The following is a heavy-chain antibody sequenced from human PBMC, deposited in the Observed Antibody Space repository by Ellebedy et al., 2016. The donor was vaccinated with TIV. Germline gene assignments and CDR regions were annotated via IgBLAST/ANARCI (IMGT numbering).Heavy chain of an antibody. CDR3: ARRYSGSSYHYFDY. CDR1: GSSISSNY. V-gene: IGHV4-59*08. CDR2: IYNSVIT. Sequence: MPSETLSLTCTVSGSSISSNYWDWIRQPPGKGLEWIGYIYNSVITNYNPSLKSRVTMSVDTSKRQLSLKLRSVTAADTAVYYCARRYSGSSYHYFDYWGQGTLVIVSS. J-gene: IGHJ4*02. D-gene: IGHD1-26*01.